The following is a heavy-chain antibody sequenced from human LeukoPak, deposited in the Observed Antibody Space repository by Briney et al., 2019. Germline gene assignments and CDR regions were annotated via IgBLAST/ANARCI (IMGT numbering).Heavy chain of an antibody. V-gene: IGHV3-23*01. Sequence: PGGSLRLSCAASGFTFSNYAMSWVRQAPGKGLEWVSLISGTGGSTYYADSVKGRFTISRDNSKNTLYLQMNSLRAEDTAVYYCARDSIMITFGGAHHHFDYWGQGTLVTVSS. CDR2: ISGTGGST. J-gene: IGHJ4*02. CDR1: GFTFSNYA. CDR3: ARDSIMITFGGAHHHFDY. D-gene: IGHD3-16*01.